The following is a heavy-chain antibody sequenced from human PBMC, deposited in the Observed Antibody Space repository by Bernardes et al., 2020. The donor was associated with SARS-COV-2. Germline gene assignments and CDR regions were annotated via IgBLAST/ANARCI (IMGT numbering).Heavy chain of an antibody. CDR1: GFTVSSNY. V-gene: IGHV3-23*01. Sequence: GGSLRLSCAASGFTVSSNYMSWVRQAPGKGLEWVSAISGSGGSTYYADSVKGRFTISRDNSKNTLYLQMNSLRAEDTAVYYCAKSVGTTMAHYWGQGTLVTVSS. CDR2: ISGSGGST. D-gene: IGHD1-1*01. J-gene: IGHJ4*02. CDR3: AKSVGTTMAHY.